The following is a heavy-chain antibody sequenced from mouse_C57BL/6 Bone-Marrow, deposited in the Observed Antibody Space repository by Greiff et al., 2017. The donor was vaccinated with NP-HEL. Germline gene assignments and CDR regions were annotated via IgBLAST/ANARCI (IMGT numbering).Heavy chain of an antibody. J-gene: IGHJ4*01. CDR2: INPYNGGT. V-gene: IGHV1-19*01. CDR3: ARYLSDYAMDY. D-gene: IGHD5-1*01. CDR1: GYTFTDYY. Sequence: VQLQQPGAELVKPGASVKLSCKASGYTFTDYYMNWVKQSHGKSLEWIGVINPYNGGTSYNQKFKGKATLTVDKSSSTAYMELNSLTSEDSAVYYCARYLSDYAMDYWGQGTSVTVSS.